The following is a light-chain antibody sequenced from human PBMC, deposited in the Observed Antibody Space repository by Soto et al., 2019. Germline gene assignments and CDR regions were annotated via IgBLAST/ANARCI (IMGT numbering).Light chain of an antibody. CDR3: HSFTTRSTLV. CDR1: SSDVGAYNY. V-gene: IGLV2-14*03. J-gene: IGLJ2*01. Sequence: HSALTQPASVSGSPGQSITISCTGTSSDVGAYNYVSWYQHHPGKAPKLMIYDVSNRPSGVSNRFSGSTSGNTASLTISGLQAEDEADYYCHSFTTRSTLVFGGGTKVTVL. CDR2: DVS.